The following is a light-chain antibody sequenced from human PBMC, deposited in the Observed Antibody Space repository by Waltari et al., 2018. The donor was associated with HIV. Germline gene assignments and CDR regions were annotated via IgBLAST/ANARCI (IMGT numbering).Light chain of an antibody. CDR3: SSYAGSNNLV. CDR1: SSDVGGYNY. V-gene: IGLV2-8*01. Sequence: QSALTQPPSASGSPGQSVPISCTGTSSDVGGYNYVSWYQKHPGKAPKLMIYEVSKRPSGVPDRFFGSKSGNTASLTVSGLQAEDEADYYCSSYAGSNNLVFGGGTKLTVL. CDR2: EVS. J-gene: IGLJ2*01.